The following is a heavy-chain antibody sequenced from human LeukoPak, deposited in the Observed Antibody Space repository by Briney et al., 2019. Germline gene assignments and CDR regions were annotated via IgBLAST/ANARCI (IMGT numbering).Heavy chain of an antibody. CDR1: GYTFTGYY. D-gene: IGHD3-10*01. CDR2: INPNSGGT. V-gene: IGHV1-2*02. J-gene: IGHJ5*02. CDR3: ARESITMVRGVRGFDP. Sequence: ASVKVSCKAFGYTFTGYYMHWVRQAPGQGLEWMGWINPNSGGTNYAQKFQGRVTMTRDTSISTAYMELSRLRSDDTAVYYCARESITMVRGVRGFDPWGQGTLVTVSS.